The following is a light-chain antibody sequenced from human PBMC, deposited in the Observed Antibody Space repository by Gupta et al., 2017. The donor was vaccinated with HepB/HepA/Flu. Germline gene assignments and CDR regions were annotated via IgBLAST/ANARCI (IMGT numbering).Light chain of an antibody. CDR3: QSYDNSLSGVV. CDR1: SSNLGADYV. CDR2: GTK. J-gene: IGLJ2*01. V-gene: IGLV1-40*01. Sequence: QSVLTQPPSVSGAPGQTVPIYCPGSSSNLGADYVLTWYQQLPATAPKLLIYGTKNRASGVPDRFSVSKSGTSASLAITGLQSEDEADYYCQSYDNSLSGVVFGGGTKVTVL.